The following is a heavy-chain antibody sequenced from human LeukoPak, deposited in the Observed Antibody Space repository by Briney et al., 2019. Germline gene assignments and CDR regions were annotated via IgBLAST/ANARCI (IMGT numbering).Heavy chain of an antibody. CDR2: INRDESST. V-gene: IGHV3-74*01. Sequence: PGGSLRLSCAASGFTLSTYWMHWVRQTPGKGLVWVSRINRDESSTSYAASVKGRFTISRDNAKNTLYLQMNSLRAEDTAVYYCARDRETYYDILTGYHTLVDAFDIWGQGTMVTVSS. D-gene: IGHD3-9*01. CDR1: GFTLSTYW. CDR3: ARDRETYYDILTGYHTLVDAFDI. J-gene: IGHJ3*02.